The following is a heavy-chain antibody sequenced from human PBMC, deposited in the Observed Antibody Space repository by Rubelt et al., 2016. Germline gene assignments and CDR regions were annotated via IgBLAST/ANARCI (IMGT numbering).Heavy chain of an antibody. J-gene: IGHJ4*02. CDR3: ARGFIAVAGKAFDY. V-gene: IGHV4-39*07. CDR1: GGSISSSSYY. D-gene: IGHD6-19*01. CDR2: IYHSGST. Sequence: QLQLQESGPGLVKPSETLSLTCTVSGGSISSSSYYWGWIRQPPGKGLEWIGSIYHSGSTYYNPSLKSRVTISVDTSKNQCSLKLSSVTAADTAVYYCARGFIAVAGKAFDYWGQGTLVTVSS.